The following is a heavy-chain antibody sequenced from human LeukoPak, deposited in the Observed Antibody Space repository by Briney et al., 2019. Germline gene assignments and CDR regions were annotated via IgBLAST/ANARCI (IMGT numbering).Heavy chain of an antibody. CDR1: GFTFSSYS. V-gene: IGHV3-21*01. Sequence: GGSLRLSCAASGFTFSSYSMNWVRQAPGKGLEWVSSISSSSSYIYHADSVKGRFTISRDNAKNSLYLQMNSLRAEDTAVYYCAGDDSGPDYWGQGTLVTVSS. D-gene: IGHD6-19*01. J-gene: IGHJ4*02. CDR3: AGDDSGPDY. CDR2: ISSSSSYI.